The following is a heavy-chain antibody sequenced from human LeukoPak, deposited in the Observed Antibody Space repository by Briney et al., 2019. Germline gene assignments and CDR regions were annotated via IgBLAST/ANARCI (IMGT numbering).Heavy chain of an antibody. Sequence: ASVKVSCKASGGTFSSYAISWVRQAPGQGLEWMGGIIPIFGTANYAQKFQGRVTITTDESTSTAYMELSSLRSEDTAVYYCAKGAFRGVINGYCFDYWGQGTLVTVSS. CDR2: IIPIFGTA. J-gene: IGHJ4*02. V-gene: IGHV1-69*05. CDR3: AKGAFRGVINGYCFDY. CDR1: GGTFSSYA. D-gene: IGHD3-10*01.